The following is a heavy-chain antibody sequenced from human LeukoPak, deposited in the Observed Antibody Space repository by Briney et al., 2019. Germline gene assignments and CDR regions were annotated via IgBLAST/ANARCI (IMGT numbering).Heavy chain of an antibody. CDR2: ISPTNGAT. CDR3: VRDALNWNYDY. D-gene: IGHD1-7*01. Sequence: ASVKVSCKASGYTFTSYDINWVRQAPGQGLEWMGWISPTNGATSNAQRFQGRVTMTRDTSISTAYMELSRLRSDDTAVYYCVRDALNWNYDYWGQGTLVAVSS. J-gene: IGHJ4*02. CDR1: GYTFTSYD. V-gene: IGHV1-2*02.